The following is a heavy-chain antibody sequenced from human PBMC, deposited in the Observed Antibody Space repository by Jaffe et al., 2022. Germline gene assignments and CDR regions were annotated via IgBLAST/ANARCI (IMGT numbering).Heavy chain of an antibody. CDR2: ITSGNGGT. Sequence: QVQLVQSGAEVKNPGASVKVSCKASGYTFSSYTLHWVRQAPGQRLEWMGWITSGNGGTRYSRNFQGRLTITADTSATTVYMEVINLTSEDTAVYYCARSGSLREDLDYWGQGTLVTVSS. D-gene: IGHD1-26*01. CDR1: GYTFSSYT. V-gene: IGHV1-3*01. J-gene: IGHJ4*02. CDR3: ARSGSLREDLDY.